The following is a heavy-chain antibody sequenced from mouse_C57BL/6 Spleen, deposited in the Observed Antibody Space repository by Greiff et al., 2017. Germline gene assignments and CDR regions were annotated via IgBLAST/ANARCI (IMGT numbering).Heavy chain of an antibody. Sequence: QVQLKESGAELARPGASVKLSCKASGYTFTSYGISWVKQRPGKGLEWIGEIYPRSGNTYYHEKFKGKATLTADKSSSTAYTELRSLTSEDSAVYYCGREVRDYWGQGTTLTVSS. CDR2: IYPRSGNT. CDR1: GYTFTSYG. CDR3: GREVRDY. J-gene: IGHJ2*01. V-gene: IGHV1-81*01. D-gene: IGHD2-14*01.